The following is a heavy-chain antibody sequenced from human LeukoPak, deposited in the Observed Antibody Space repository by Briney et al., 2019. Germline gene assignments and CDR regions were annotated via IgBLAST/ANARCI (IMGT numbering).Heavy chain of an antibody. CDR2: IYSSGST. CDR3: ARNYDNSGYTAFGY. J-gene: IGHJ4*02. D-gene: IGHD3-22*01. V-gene: IGHV4-59*01. CDR1: GGSISSYY. Sequence: SQTLSLTCTVSGGSISSYYWSWIRQSPGKGLEWIGHIYSSGSTNYNPSLKSRVTTSIDTSKNQFSLKLSSVTAADTALYYCARNYDNSGYTAFGYWGRGTLVTVSS.